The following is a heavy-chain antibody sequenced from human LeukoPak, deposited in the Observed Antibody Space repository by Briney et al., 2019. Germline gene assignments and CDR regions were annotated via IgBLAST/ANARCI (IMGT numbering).Heavy chain of an antibody. V-gene: IGHV1-2*02. D-gene: IGHD2-8*01. Sequence: ASVKVSCKASGGTFSSYAISWVRQAPGQGLEWMGWINPNSGGTNYAQKFQGRVTMTRDTSISTAYMELSRLRSDDTAVYYCARDAGIVPGPRDYMDVWGKGTTVTISS. CDR1: GGTFSSYA. CDR3: ARDAGIVPGPRDYMDV. J-gene: IGHJ6*03. CDR2: INPNSGGT.